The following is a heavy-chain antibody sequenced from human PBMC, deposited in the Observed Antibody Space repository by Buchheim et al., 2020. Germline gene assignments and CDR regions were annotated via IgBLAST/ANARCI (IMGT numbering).Heavy chain of an antibody. J-gene: IGHJ4*02. CDR3: ARDPTYYYDSSGSGEGYFDY. CDR2: IIPIFGTA. V-gene: IGHV1-69*01. D-gene: IGHD3-22*01. Sequence: QVQLVQSGAEVKKPGSSVKVSCKASGGTFSSYAISWVRQAPGQGLEWMGGIIPIFGTANYAQKFQGRVTITADASTSTAYMELSSLRSEDTAVYYCARDPTYYYDSSGSGEGYFDYWGQGTL. CDR1: GGTFSSYA.